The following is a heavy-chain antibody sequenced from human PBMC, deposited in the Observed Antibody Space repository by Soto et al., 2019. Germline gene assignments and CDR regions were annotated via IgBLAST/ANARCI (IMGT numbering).Heavy chain of an antibody. Sequence: SVKVSCKASGGTFSSYAISWVRQAPGQGLEWMGGIIPIFGTANYAQKFQGRVTITADESTSTAYMELSSLRSEDTAVYYCARAVYQRNWFDPWGQGTLVTVSS. D-gene: IGHD2-2*01. CDR3: ARAVYQRNWFDP. J-gene: IGHJ5*02. CDR1: GGTFSSYA. V-gene: IGHV1-69*13. CDR2: IIPIFGTA.